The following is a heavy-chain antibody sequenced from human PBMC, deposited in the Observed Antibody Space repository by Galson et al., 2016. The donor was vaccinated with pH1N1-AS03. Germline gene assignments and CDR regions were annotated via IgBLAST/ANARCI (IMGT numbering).Heavy chain of an antibody. Sequence: SLRLSCAATGFTVSSGYHMSWVRQAPGKGLEWVSVIHPGGDTYNADSVKGRFTTSRDNFENMVYLKMNSLRPEDTAVYYCAGDEGFANGINVWGQGTTVTVSS. J-gene: IGHJ6*02. CDR2: IHPGGDT. D-gene: IGHD3-3*01. V-gene: IGHV3-66*02. CDR1: GFTVSSGY. CDR3: AGDEGFANGINV.